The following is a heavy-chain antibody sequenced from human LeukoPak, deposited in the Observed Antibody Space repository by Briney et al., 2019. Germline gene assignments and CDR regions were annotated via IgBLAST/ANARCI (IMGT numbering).Heavy chain of an antibody. CDR1: GFTFRSYD. J-gene: IGHJ4*02. CDR2: ITGNGAST. Sequence: GGSLRLSCAASGFTFRSYDINWVRQAPGKGLEWVSSITGNGASTNFADSVRGRFTISRDNSKNTAYLQMNSLRAEDTAVYYCAGSGSLVYWGQGTLVTVSS. CDR3: AGSGSLVY. D-gene: IGHD1-26*01. V-gene: IGHV3-23*01.